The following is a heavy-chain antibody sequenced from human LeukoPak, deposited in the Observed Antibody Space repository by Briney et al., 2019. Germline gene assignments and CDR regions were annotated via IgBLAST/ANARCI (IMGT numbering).Heavy chain of an antibody. V-gene: IGHV1-8*03. J-gene: IGHJ3*02. D-gene: IGHD6-13*01. CDR1: GYTFTSYD. CDR2: MNPNSGNT. CDR3: ASLWGSSSWDDAFDI. Sequence: ASVKVSCKASGYTFTSYDINWVRQATGQGLEWVGWMNPNSGNTGYAQKFQGRVTITRNTSISTAYMELSSLRSEDTAVYYCASLWGSSSWDDAFDIWGQGTMVTVSS.